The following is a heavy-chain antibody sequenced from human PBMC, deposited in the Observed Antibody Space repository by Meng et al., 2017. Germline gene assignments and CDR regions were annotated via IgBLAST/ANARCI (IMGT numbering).Heavy chain of an antibody. CDR3: ARAHSSGWYSFFDY. Sequence: QVELVQSGCDLKEPGASVKVSCKASGYTFSTKVMNWVRQAPGQGLEWMGWINTKTGKPTYAQGFTGRLAFSLDTSASTAFLQINSLKAEDTAVYYCARAHSSGWYSFFDYWGQGTLVTVSS. CDR2: INTKTGKP. D-gene: IGHD6-19*01. CDR1: GYTFSTKV. J-gene: IGHJ4*02. V-gene: IGHV7-4-1*02.